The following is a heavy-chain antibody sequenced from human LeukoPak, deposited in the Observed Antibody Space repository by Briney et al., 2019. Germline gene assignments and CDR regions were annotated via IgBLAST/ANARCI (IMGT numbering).Heavy chain of an antibody. CDR1: GFTFSSYA. CDR2: ISGSGGST. V-gene: IGHV3-23*01. D-gene: IGHD2-2*01. CDR3: AKDPSVVPAALGWFDP. Sequence: PGGSLRLSCAASGFTFSSYAVSWVRQAPGKGLEWVSAISGSGGSTYYADSVKGRFTISRDNSKNTLYLQMNSLRAEDTAVYYCAKDPSVVPAALGWFDPWGQGTLVTVSS. J-gene: IGHJ5*02.